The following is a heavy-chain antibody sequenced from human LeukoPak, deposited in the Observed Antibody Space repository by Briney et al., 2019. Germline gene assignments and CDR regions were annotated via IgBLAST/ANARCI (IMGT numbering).Heavy chain of an antibody. J-gene: IGHJ4*02. Sequence: ASVKVSCKASGYTFTDYYLHWVRQAPGQGLEWMGWINPNSDGTNYAQKFQGRVTMTRDTSISTAYMELSRLRFDDTAVYYCATGALAGRNFWGQGTLVTVSS. V-gene: IGHV1-2*02. CDR3: ATGALAGRNF. CDR2: INPNSDGT. D-gene: IGHD6-19*01. CDR1: GYTFTDYY.